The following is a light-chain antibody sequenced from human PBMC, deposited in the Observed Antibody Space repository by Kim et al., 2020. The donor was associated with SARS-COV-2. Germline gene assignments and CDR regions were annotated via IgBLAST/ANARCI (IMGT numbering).Light chain of an antibody. CDR2: DTD. Sequence: PGGTVTLTCASNTGGVTSDHYPYWFQQKPGQAPKTLIYDTDNKHLWTPARFSGSLLGGKAALSLSGAQPEDEAEYFCSLYYSGIVIFGGGTQLTVL. V-gene: IGLV7-46*01. CDR1: TGGVTSDHY. J-gene: IGLJ2*01. CDR3: SLYYSGIVI.